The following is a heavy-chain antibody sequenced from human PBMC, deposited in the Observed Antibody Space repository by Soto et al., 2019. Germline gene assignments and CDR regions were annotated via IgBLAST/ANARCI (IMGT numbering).Heavy chain of an antibody. D-gene: IGHD2-2*01. Sequence: QVQLVESGGGVVQPGRSLRLSCAASGFTFSNYGMHWVRQAPGKGLEWVAIISYDGDNEYYADSVRGRFTISRDNSKNTLFLQASSLRHEATAVYYCAKDGGPVYCNSPGCSAKHFDYWGQGTLVTVSS. CDR2: ISYDGDNE. CDR1: GFTFSNYG. V-gene: IGHV3-30*18. J-gene: IGHJ4*02. CDR3: AKDGGPVYCNSPGCSAKHFDY.